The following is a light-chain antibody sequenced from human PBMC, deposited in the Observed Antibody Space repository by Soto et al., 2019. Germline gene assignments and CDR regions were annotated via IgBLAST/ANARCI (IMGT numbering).Light chain of an antibody. J-gene: IGLJ2*01. CDR1: NSDVGSYDR. V-gene: IGLV2-18*02. Sequence: QSVLTQPPSVSGSPGQSVTISCTGTNSDVGSYDRVSWYLQTPGTAPKLIISEVSNRPSGFPDRFSGSKSGNTASLTISGVQAEDEADYYCSSYTSSDTLIFGGGTKLTVL. CDR3: SSYTSSDTLI. CDR2: EVS.